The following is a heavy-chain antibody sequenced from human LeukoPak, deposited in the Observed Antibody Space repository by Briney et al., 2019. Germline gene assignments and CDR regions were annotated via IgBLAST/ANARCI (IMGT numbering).Heavy chain of an antibody. CDR2: IIPISGTA. CDR3: AREWGYSYGSQNYYYYYMDV. CDR1: GGTFSSYA. Sequence: SVKVSCKASGGTFSSYAISWVRQAPGQGLEWMGGIIPISGTANYAQKFQGRVTITTDESTSTAYMELSSLRSEDTAVYYCAREWGYSYGSQNYYYYYMDVWGKGTTVTVSS. V-gene: IGHV1-69*05. D-gene: IGHD5-18*01. J-gene: IGHJ6*03.